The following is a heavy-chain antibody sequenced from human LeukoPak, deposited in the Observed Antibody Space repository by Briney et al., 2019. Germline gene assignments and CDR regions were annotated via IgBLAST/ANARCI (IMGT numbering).Heavy chain of an antibody. CDR3: ARAPYYYEYYYYGMDV. Sequence: GGSLRLSCAASGFAFSSYWMHWVRQAPGKGLVWVSRINSDGSSTSDADSVKGRFTISRDNAKNTLYLQMNSLRAEDTAVYYCARAPYYYEYYYYGMDVWGQGTTVTVSS. D-gene: IGHD3-22*01. CDR1: GFAFSSYW. CDR2: INSDGSST. V-gene: IGHV3-74*01. J-gene: IGHJ6*02.